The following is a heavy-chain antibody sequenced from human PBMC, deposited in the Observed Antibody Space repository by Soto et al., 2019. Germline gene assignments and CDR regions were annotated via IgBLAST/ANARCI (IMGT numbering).Heavy chain of an antibody. CDR2: MNPKSGNT. J-gene: IGHJ5*02. CDR1: GYAFINHN. CDR3: ARDIILEPAAANWFDP. Sequence: QVQLVQSGAEVKKPGASVRVSCKASGYAFINHNINWVRQATGQGLEWMGWMNPKSGNTGYAQKFQGRVTITRSTSISTAYMELTSLTSEDTAVYYCARDIILEPAAANWFDPWGQGTLVTVSP. V-gene: IGHV1-8*01. D-gene: IGHD2-2*01.